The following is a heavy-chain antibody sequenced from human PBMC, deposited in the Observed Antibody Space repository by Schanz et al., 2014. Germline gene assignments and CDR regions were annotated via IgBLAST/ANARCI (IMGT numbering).Heavy chain of an antibody. D-gene: IGHD6-19*01. V-gene: IGHV1-46*01. CDR3: ARGGYSSGWYDRDIAHFDY. Sequence: QVQLVQSWAEVKKPGSSVKVSCKASGGTFTSYSMHWVRQAPGQGLEWMGIINLSGGSTNNAQKFQDRVTMTRNTSISTAYMELNSLTSEDTAVYYCARGGYSSGWYDRDIAHFDYWGQGTLVTVSS. J-gene: IGHJ4*02. CDR1: GGTFTSYS. CDR2: INLSGGST.